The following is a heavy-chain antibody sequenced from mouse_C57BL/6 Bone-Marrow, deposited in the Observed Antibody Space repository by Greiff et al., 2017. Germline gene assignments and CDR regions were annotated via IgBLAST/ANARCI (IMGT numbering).Heavy chain of an antibody. D-gene: IGHD2-2*01. Sequence: QVQLKQPGAELVKPGASVKLSCKASGYTFTSYWMHWVKKRPGQGLEWIGMIHPNSGSTNYNEKFKSTATLTVDKSSSTAYMQLRSLASEDSAVYYCARERVTAVWYFDVWGTGTTVTVSS. CDR3: ARERVTAVWYFDV. CDR1: GYTFTSYW. J-gene: IGHJ1*03. CDR2: IHPNSGST. V-gene: IGHV1-64*01.